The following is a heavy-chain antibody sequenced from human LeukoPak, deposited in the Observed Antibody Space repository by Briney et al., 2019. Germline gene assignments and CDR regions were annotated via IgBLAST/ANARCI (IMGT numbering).Heavy chain of an antibody. J-gene: IGHJ4*02. D-gene: IGHD2-2*02. CDR1: GFTFSNYA. CDR2: ISGSGDST. CDR3: AKGCSYTNCYTSDY. Sequence: GESLKISCAASGFTFSNYAMTWVRQAPGKGLEWVSAISGSGDSTHYADSVKGRFTISRDNSKNTLYLQMNSLRAEDTAVYYCAKGCSYTNCYTSDYWGQGTLVTVSS. V-gene: IGHV3-23*01.